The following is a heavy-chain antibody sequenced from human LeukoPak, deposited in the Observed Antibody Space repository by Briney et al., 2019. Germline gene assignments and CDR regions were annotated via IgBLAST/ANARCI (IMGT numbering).Heavy chain of an antibody. Sequence: GVLRLSCAASGFTFSSYEMNWVRQAPGKGLEWVSYISSSGSTIYYADSVKGRFTISRDNAKNSLYLQMDSLRAEDTAVYYCARAANWLVTAFDYWGQGTLVTVSS. CDR2: ISSSGSTI. CDR1: GFTFSSYE. V-gene: IGHV3-48*03. CDR3: ARAANWLVTAFDY. D-gene: IGHD6-19*01. J-gene: IGHJ4*02.